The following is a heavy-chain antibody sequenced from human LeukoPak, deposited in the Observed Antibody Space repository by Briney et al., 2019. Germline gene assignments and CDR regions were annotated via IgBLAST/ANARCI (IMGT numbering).Heavy chain of an antibody. CDR3: ARDFTAAADTD. D-gene: IGHD6-13*01. J-gene: IGHJ4*02. V-gene: IGHV3-66*02. Sequence: GGSLRLSCAASGFTVSSNYMSWVRQAPGKGLEWVSVIYSGGSTYYADSVKGRFTISRDNSKITLYLQMNSLRAEDTAVYYCARDFTAAADTDWGQGTLVTVSS. CDR2: IYSGGST. CDR1: GFTVSSNY.